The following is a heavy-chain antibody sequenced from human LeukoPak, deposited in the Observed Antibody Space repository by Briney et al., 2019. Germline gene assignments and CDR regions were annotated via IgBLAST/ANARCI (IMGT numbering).Heavy chain of an antibody. V-gene: IGHV4-61*02. CDR3: AGHQRDSSSPNYYYYYYMDV. D-gene: IGHD6-6*01. Sequence: PSQTLSLTCTVSGDSISSGDYYWSWIRQPAGKGLEWIGRISSSGSTNYNPSLKSRVTISVDTSKNQFSLKLSSVTAADTAVYYCAGHQRDSSSPNYYYYYYMDVWGKGTTVTVSS. CDR2: ISSSGST. J-gene: IGHJ6*03. CDR1: GDSISSGDYY.